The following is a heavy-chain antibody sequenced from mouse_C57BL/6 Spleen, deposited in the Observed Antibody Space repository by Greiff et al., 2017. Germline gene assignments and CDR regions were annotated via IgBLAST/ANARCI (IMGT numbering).Heavy chain of an antibody. V-gene: IGHV1-80*01. J-gene: IGHJ4*01. CDR1: GYAFSSYW. D-gene: IGHD1-1*01. Sequence: QVQLKQSGAELVKPGASVKISCKASGYAFSSYWMNWVKQRPGKGLEWIGQIYPGDGDTNYNGKFKGKATLTADKASSTAYMQLSSLTSEYSAVYFCARRCSDAMDCWGQGTSVTVSS. CDR2: IYPGDGDT. CDR3: ARRCSDAMDC.